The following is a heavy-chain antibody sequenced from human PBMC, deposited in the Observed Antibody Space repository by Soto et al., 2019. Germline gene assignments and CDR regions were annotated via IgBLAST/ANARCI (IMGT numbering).Heavy chain of an antibody. CDR1: GFTFSSYS. J-gene: IGHJ6*02. V-gene: IGHV3-48*02. Sequence: GGSLRLSCAASGFTFSSYSMNWVRQAPGKGLEWVSYISSSSSTIYYGDSVKGRFTISRDNAKNSLYLQMNSLRDEDTAVYYCARAGNLREYRYGPSYYNYGMDVWGQGTTVTVSS. CDR3: ARAGNLREYRYGPSYYNYGMDV. D-gene: IGHD5-18*01. CDR2: ISSSSSTI.